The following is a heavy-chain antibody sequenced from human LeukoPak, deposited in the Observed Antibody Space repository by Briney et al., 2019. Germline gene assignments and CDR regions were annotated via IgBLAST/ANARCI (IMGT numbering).Heavy chain of an antibody. D-gene: IGHD1-26*01. CDR3: ARMISGSQVYFDY. CDR1: GFTFSSYG. CDR2: IWYDGSNK. J-gene: IGHJ4*02. Sequence: GGSLRLSCAASGFTFSSYGMHWVRQAPGKGLEWVAVIWYDGSNKYYADSVKGRFTISRDNSKNTLYLQMNSLRAEDTAVYYCARMISGSQVYFDYWGQGTLVTVSS. V-gene: IGHV3-33*08.